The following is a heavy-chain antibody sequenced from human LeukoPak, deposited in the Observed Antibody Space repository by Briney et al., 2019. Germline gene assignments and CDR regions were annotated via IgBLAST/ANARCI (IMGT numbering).Heavy chain of an antibody. J-gene: IGHJ4*02. V-gene: IGHV3-23*01. Sequence: PGGSLRLSCAASGFTMSHYGVSWVRQAPGKGLEWISGIRSAVETTHYADSVKGRFIISRDNSKNALSLQLNSLRPEDTALYYCAKHFCTGLACSLFDSWGQGTLVTVSS. CDR3: AKHFCTGLACSLFDS. CDR1: GFTMSHYG. CDR2: IRSAVETT. D-gene: IGHD3/OR15-3a*01.